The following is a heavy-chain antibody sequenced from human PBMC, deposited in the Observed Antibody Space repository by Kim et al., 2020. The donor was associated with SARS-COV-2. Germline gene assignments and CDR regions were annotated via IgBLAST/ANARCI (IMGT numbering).Heavy chain of an antibody. V-gene: IGHV3-7*03. D-gene: IGHD2-2*01. CDR3: ARENIIVVGGMDV. Sequence: GGSLRLSCAASGFTFSSYWMNWVRQAPGKGLEWVANIKQDGSDKSYVDSVKGRFTISRDNAKNSLYLQMNSLRAEDTAVYYCARENIIVVGGMDVWGQGTTVTVSS. CDR1: GFTFSSYW. CDR2: IKQDGSDK. J-gene: IGHJ6*02.